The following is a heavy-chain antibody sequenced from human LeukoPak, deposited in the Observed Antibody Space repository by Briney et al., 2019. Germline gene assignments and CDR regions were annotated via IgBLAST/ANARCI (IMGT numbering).Heavy chain of an antibody. D-gene: IGHD3-3*01. CDR1: GGSFSGYY. J-gene: IGHJ5*02. CDR2: INHSGST. CDR3: ARGVAGSRYYDFWSGLRDKNWFDP. Sequence: PSETLSLTCAVYGGSFSGYYWSWIRQPPGKGLEWIGEINHSGSTDYNPSLKSRVTISVDTSKNQFSLKLSSVTAADTAVYYCARGVAGSRYYDFWSGLRDKNWFDPWGQGTLVTVSS. V-gene: IGHV4-34*01.